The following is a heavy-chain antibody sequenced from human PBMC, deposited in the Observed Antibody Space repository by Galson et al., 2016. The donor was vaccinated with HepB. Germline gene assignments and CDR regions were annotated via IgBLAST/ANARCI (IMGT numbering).Heavy chain of an antibody. J-gene: IGHJ5*02. CDR1: GGSFRADV. D-gene: IGHD2-21*01. Sequence: SCKASGGSFRADVFSWVRQAPGQGLEWMGGIIPTFDSTTYARKFQGRVTLTADESTTTVYMELRSLRSDDTAVYYCARGLREDPPDQWGQGTLVIVSS. V-gene: IGHV1-69*01. CDR2: IIPTFDST. CDR3: ARGLREDPPDQ.